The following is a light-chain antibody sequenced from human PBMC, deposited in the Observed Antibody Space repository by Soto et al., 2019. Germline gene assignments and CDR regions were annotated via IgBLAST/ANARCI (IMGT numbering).Light chain of an antibody. V-gene: IGKV3-15*01. CDR1: QRVGSN. CDR3: QQNHDWPLT. Sequence: EIMMTQSPATLSVSPGERATLSCRARQRVGSNLAWYQQKPGQAPRLLIYDASTRATGIPAWFSGRGSGTEFILTINRLQPEDFAVYYCQQNHDWPLTSVAGTKVEIK. CDR2: DAS. J-gene: IGKJ4*01.